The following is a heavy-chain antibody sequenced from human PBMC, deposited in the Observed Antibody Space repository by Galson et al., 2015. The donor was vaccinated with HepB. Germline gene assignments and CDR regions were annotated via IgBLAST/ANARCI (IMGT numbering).Heavy chain of an antibody. CDR1: GGSVSSGSYY. CDR2: IYYSGST. J-gene: IGHJ4*02. Sequence: SETLSLTCTVSGGSVSSGSYYWSWIRQPPGKGLEWIGYIYYSGSTNYNPSLKSRVTISVDTSKNQFSLKLSSVTAADTAVYYCARDEGWIDYWGQGTLVTVSS. V-gene: IGHV4-61*01. CDR3: ARDEGWIDY. D-gene: IGHD6-19*01.